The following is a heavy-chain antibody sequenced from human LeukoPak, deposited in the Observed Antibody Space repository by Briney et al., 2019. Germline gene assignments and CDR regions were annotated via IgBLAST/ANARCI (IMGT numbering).Heavy chain of an antibody. CDR2: IDPGDSDT. J-gene: IGHJ3*02. CDR3: ARRYSGSYSAFDI. Sequence: GESLKISCKGSGYSFTSYWIGWVRQMPGKGLEWVGIIDPGDSDTRYSPSFQGQVTISADKSISTAYLQWSSLKASDTAMYYCARRYSGSYSAFDIWGQGTMVTVSS. D-gene: IGHD1-26*01. V-gene: IGHV5-51*01. CDR1: GYSFTSYW.